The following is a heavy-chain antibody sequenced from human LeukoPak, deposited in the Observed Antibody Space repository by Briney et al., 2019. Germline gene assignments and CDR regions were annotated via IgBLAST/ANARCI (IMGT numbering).Heavy chain of an antibody. J-gene: IGHJ4*02. V-gene: IGHV3-7*01. CDR2: IKQDGSEK. D-gene: IGHD1-26*01. CDR1: GFTFSSYG. CDR3: ARWGRGSYYWYFDY. Sequence: GGSLRLSCAASGFTFSSYGMSWVRRAPGKGLEWVANIKQDGSEKYYVDSVKGRFTISRDNAKNSLYLQMNSLRAEDTAVYYCARWGRGSYYWYFDYWGQGTLVTVSS.